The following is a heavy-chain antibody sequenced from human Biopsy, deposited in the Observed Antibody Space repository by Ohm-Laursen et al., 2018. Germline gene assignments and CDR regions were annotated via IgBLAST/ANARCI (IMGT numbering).Heavy chain of an antibody. Sequence: SLRLSCTASGFSFSTYGIYWVRQAPGKGLEWVAAIWYDGTNKYYAESVKGRLTISRDNSKNTLCLQMNSLRAEDTAVYYCARGSNDFGGLYFPRWGQGTLLTVSS. V-gene: IGHV3-33*07. D-gene: IGHD4-23*01. CDR3: ARGSNDFGGLYFPR. CDR1: GFSFSTYG. J-gene: IGHJ4*02. CDR2: IWYDGTNK.